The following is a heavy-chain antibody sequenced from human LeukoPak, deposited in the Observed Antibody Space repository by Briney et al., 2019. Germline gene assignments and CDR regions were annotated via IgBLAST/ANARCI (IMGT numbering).Heavy chain of an antibody. CDR1: GGSLSGYY. Sequence: PSETLSLTCAVYGGSLSGYYWSWIRQPPGKGLEWIGEINHSGSTNYNPSLKSRVTISVDTSKNQFSLKLSSVTAADTAVYYCARGRGYDFWSGYPYYYYYMDVWGKGTTVTVSS. CDR2: INHSGST. CDR3: ARGRGYDFWSGYPYYYYYMDV. J-gene: IGHJ6*03. D-gene: IGHD3-3*01. V-gene: IGHV4-34*01.